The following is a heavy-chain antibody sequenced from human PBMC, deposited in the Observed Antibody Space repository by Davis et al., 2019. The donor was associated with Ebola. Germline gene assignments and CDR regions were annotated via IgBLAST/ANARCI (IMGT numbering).Heavy chain of an antibody. CDR3: AREGWKYYYDSSGYHTYYGMDV. Sequence: LRLSCTVSGGSISSGGYYWSWIRQHPGKGLVWIGYIYYSGSTYYNPSLTSRVTISVDTSKNQFSLKLSSVTAADTAVYYCAREGWKYYYDSSGYHTYYGMDVWGKGTTVTVSS. CDR2: IYYSGST. CDR1: GGSISSGGYY. D-gene: IGHD3-22*01. J-gene: IGHJ6*04. V-gene: IGHV4-31*03.